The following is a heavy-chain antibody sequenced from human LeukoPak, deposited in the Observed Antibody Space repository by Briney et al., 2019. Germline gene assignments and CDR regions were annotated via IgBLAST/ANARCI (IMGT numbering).Heavy chain of an antibody. V-gene: IGHV3-49*04. Sequence: PGGSLRLSCTASGFTFGDYAMSWVRQAPGKGLEWVGFIRSKAYGGTTEYAAPVKGRFTISRDDSKSIAYLQMNSLKTEDTAVYYCTREMVAAAGSWSDYYYYGMDVWGKGTTVTVSS. CDR1: GFTFGDYA. CDR2: IRSKAYGGTT. D-gene: IGHD6-13*01. CDR3: TREMVAAAGSWSDYYYYGMDV. J-gene: IGHJ6*04.